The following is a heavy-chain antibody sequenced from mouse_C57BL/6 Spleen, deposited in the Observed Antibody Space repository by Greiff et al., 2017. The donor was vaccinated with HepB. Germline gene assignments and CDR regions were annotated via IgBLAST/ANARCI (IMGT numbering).Heavy chain of an antibody. Sequence: VQLVESGPGLVQPSQSLSITCTVSGFSLTSYGVHWVRQSPGKGLEWLGVIWSGGSTDYNAAFISRLSISKDNSTSQVFFKMNSLQADDTAIYYCARDGSSLAWFAYWGQGTLVTVSA. J-gene: IGHJ3*01. CDR1: GFSLTSYG. V-gene: IGHV2-2*01. CDR2: IWSGGST. CDR3: ARDGSSLAWFAY. D-gene: IGHD1-1*01.